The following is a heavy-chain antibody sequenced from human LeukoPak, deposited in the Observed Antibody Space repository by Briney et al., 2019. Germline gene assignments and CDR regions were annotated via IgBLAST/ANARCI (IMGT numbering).Heavy chain of an antibody. V-gene: IGHV4-39*01. CDR2: IYYSGST. D-gene: IGHD3-22*01. J-gene: IGHJ4*02. Sequence: PSDTLSLTCTVSGGSISSSSYYWGRIRQPPGKGLEWTVSIYYSGSTYYNPSLKRRVTISVDTSKNQCSLRLSSVTAADTAVYYCARHGYYDSSGYTLSDYWGQGTLVTVSS. CDR3: ARHGYYDSSGYTLSDY. CDR1: GGSISSSSYY.